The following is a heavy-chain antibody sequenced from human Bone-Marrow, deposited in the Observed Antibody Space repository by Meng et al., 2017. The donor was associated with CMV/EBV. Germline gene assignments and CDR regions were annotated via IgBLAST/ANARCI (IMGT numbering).Heavy chain of an antibody. J-gene: IGHJ4*02. CDR3: ARVSGVYAHH. V-gene: IGHV3-74*01. CDR2: INSDGSST. D-gene: IGHD5/OR15-5a*01. Sequence: GGSLRLSCAASGFTFSSYWMHWVRQAPGKGLVWVSRINSDGSSTSYADSVKGRFTISRDNSKNSLYLQMNRLKAEDTAVYFCARVSGVYAHHWGQGTLVTVSS. CDR1: GFTFSSYW.